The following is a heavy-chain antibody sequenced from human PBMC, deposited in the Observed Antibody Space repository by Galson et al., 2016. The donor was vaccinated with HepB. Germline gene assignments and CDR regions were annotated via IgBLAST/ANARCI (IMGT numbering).Heavy chain of an antibody. D-gene: IGHD6-6*01. CDR3: VRDLSSLGLYGMDV. CDR2: ISADNGNT. J-gene: IGHJ6*02. CDR1: GYTFTNYI. Sequence: SGYTFTNYIISWVRQAPGQGLKWMGWISADNGNTKYAQKVQDRVTMTTDTSTSTAYMDLRSLRSDDTAVYYVVRDLSSLGLYGMDVWGQGTTVTVSS. V-gene: IGHV1-18*01.